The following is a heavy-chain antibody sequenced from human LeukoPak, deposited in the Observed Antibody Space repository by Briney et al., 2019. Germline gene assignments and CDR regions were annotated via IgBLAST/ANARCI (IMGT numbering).Heavy chain of an antibody. CDR1: GFTFSGSA. V-gene: IGHV3-73*01. J-gene: IGHJ6*02. CDR3: AKSGPNWGPGYYYGMDV. CDR2: IRSKANSYAT. D-gene: IGHD7-27*01. Sequence: GGSLRLSCAASGFTFSGSAMHWVRQASGKGLEWVGRIRSKANSYATAYAASVKGRFTISRDDSKNTADLQMNSLKTEDTAVYYCAKSGPNWGPGYYYGMDVWGQGTTVTVSS.